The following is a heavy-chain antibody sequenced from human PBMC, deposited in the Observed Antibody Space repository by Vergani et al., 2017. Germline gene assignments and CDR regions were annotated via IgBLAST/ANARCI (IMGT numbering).Heavy chain of an antibody. Sequence: QVQLVQSGAEVKKPGASVKVSCKASGYTFTSYYMHWVRQAPGQGIEGMGIINPSGGSTSNEEDVKGRVTMSRDTYTSAVYSVRRSMRCEDTAVSYCSRDKGDYYGSGVYYYRDVWGKGTTVTVSS. CDR1: GYTFTSYY. CDR2: INPSGGST. D-gene: IGHD3-10*01. CDR3: SRDKGDYYGSGVYYYRDV. V-gene: IGHV1-46*01. J-gene: IGHJ6*03.